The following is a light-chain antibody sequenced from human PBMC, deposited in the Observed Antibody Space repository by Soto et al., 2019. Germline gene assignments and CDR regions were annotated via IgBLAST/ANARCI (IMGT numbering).Light chain of an antibody. J-gene: IGLJ2*01. CDR3: SSYASGSTLV. Sequence: QSALTQPASVSASPGQSITISCTGTSSDVGGYNYVSWYQQHPGKAPKLMIYDVSNRPSGVSNRFSGSKSGNTASLTISGLQAEDEADCYCSSYASGSTLVFGGGTKVTVL. CDR1: SSDVGGYNY. V-gene: IGLV2-14*01. CDR2: DVS.